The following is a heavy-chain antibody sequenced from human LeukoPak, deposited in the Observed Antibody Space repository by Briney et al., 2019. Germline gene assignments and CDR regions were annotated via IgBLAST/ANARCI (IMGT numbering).Heavy chain of an antibody. Sequence: SETLSLTCTVSGGSISSYYWSWIRQPPGKGLEWIGYIYYSGSTNYNPSLKSRVTISVDTSKNQFSLKLSSVTAADTAVYYCAGGKVVPAANGVTWWFDPWGQGTLVTVSS. CDR3: AGGKVVPAANGVTWWFDP. J-gene: IGHJ5*02. D-gene: IGHD2-2*01. CDR2: IYYSGST. V-gene: IGHV4-59*01. CDR1: GGSISSYY.